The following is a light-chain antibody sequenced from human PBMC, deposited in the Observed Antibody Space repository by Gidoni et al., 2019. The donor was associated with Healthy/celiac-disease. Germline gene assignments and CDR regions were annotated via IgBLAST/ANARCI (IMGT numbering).Light chain of an antibody. V-gene: IGKV2-28*01. CDR2: LCS. Sequence: DIVMTQSPLSLPVTPGEPASISCRSSPSLLHSNGYNYLDCYLQKTAQSPQLLLYLCSHRASVVPDRFSGSGSGTEFTLKISRVEAEDVGVYYCMQALQTSFTFXPXTKVDIK. CDR1: PSLLHSNGYNY. CDR3: MQALQTSFT. J-gene: IGKJ3*01.